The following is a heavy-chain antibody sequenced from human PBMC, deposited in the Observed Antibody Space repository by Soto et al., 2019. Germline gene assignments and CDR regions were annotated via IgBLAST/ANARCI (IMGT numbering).Heavy chain of an antibody. CDR3: ASHKLDVTAYFDY. V-gene: IGHV4-39*01. J-gene: IGHJ4*02. CDR1: GGSINNNDYY. Sequence: PSETLSLTFSVSGGSINNNDYYWGWVRQPPGKGLEWIASVSFSGTTYYSPSLRGRITASIDTSRNQFSLKLISVTAADTAVYYCASHKLDVTAYFDYWCQGTLVTVSS. CDR2: VSFSGTT.